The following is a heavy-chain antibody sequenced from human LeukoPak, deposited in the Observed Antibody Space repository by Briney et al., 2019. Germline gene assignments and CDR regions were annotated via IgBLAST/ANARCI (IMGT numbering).Heavy chain of an antibody. J-gene: IGHJ5*02. V-gene: IGHV4-30-2*01. CDR1: GGSISSGGYY. Sequence: TLSLTCTVSGGSISSGGYYWSWIRQPPGKGLEWIGYIYHSGSTYYNPSLKSRVTISVDRSKNQFSLKLSSVTAADTAVYYCARDWGTSFDPWGQGTVVTVSS. CDR3: ARDWGTSFDP. CDR2: IYHSGST. D-gene: IGHD3-16*01.